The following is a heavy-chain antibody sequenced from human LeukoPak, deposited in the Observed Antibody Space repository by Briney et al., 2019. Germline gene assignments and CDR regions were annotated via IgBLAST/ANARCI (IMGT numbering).Heavy chain of an antibody. J-gene: IGHJ4*02. CDR2: INQDGSEK. V-gene: IGHV3-7*01. CDR3: ARDLDGDYDY. Sequence: AGGSLRLSCAASGFTFSGYWMSWVRQAPGKGLEWVANINQDGSEKYYVDSVKGRFTISRDNAKNSLYLQMNSLRAEDTAVYYCARDLDGDYDYWGQGTLVTVSS. D-gene: IGHD4-17*01. CDR1: GFTFSGYW.